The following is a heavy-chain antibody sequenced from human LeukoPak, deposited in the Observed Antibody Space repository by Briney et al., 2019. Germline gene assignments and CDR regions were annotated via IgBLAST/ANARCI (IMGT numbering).Heavy chain of an antibody. CDR2: ISGSGGSI. D-gene: IGHD2-21*02. Sequence: PGGSLRLSCAASGFTFSSYAMSWVRQAPGKGLEWVSAISGSGGSIYYADSVKGRFTISRDNAKNSLYLQMNSLRAEDTAVYYCARDGRMVTTFYYYYYGMDVWGQGTTVTVSS. CDR3: ARDGRMVTTFYYYYYGMDV. V-gene: IGHV3-23*01. J-gene: IGHJ6*02. CDR1: GFTFSSYA.